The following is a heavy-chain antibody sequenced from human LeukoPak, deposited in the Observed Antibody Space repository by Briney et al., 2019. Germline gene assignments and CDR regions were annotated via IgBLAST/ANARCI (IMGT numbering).Heavy chain of an antibody. D-gene: IGHD6-13*01. Sequence: PSETLSLTCTVSGGSISSRSYYWGWIRQPPGKGLEWIGSIYYSGSTYYNPSLKSRVTISVDTSKNQFSLKVTSVTAADTAVYYCARRCIAAIGTWGLDVWGQGTTVTVSS. CDR2: IYYSGST. CDR1: GGSISSRSYY. CDR3: ARRCIAAIGTWGLDV. V-gene: IGHV4-39*01. J-gene: IGHJ6*02.